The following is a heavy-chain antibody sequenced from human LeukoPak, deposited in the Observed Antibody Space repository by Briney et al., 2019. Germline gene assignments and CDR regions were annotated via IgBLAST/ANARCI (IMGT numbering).Heavy chain of an antibody. CDR3: ARAGLERITIFGVVIIEPHNWFDP. J-gene: IGHJ5*02. V-gene: IGHV1-2*02. CDR2: INPNSGGT. D-gene: IGHD3-3*01. CDR1: GYTFTGYY. Sequence: ASVKVSCKASGYTFTGYYMHWVRQAPGQGLEWMGWINPNSGGTNYAQKFQGRVTMTRDTSISTAYMELSRLRSDDTAVYYCARAGLERITIFGVVIIEPHNWFDPWGQGTLVTVSS.